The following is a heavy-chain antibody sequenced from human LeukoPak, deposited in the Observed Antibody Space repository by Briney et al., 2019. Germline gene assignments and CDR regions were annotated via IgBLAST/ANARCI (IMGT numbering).Heavy chain of an antibody. D-gene: IGHD6-6*01. CDR1: GFTFSDYS. V-gene: IGHV3-30*04. CDR3: ARVVVSSSSDYFDC. CDR2: TSYDESNK. J-gene: IGHJ4*02. Sequence: GGSVRLSCSASGFTFSDYSIDWVRHAPCKGLEWVAGTSYDESNKYYADSVKGRFTISRDNSKKTLYLQMNSLRDEDTAIYYCARVVVSSSSDYFDCWGQGTLVIVSS.